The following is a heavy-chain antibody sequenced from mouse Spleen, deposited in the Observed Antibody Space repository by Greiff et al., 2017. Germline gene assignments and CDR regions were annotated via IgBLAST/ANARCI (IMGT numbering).Heavy chain of an antibody. CDR3: ARHPTTVVAMDY. V-gene: IGHV5-12-2*01. Sequence: EVQGVESGGGLVQPGGSLKLSCAASGFTFSSYTMSWVRQTPEKRLEWVAYISNGGGSTYYPDTVKGRFTISRDNAKNTLYLQMSSLKSEDTAMYYCARHPTTVVAMDYWGQGTSVTVSS. CDR2: ISNGGGST. D-gene: IGHD1-1*01. CDR1: GFTFSSYT. J-gene: IGHJ4*01.